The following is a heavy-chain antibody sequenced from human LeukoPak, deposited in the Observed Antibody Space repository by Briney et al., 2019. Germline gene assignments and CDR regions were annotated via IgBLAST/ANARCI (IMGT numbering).Heavy chain of an antibody. J-gene: IGHJ4*02. V-gene: IGHV4-59*01. CDR1: GDSISNYY. D-gene: IGHD3-10*01. Sequence: SETLSLTCTVSGDSISNYYWSWIRKPPGRGLEWIGYISYSGSTNSNPSLYSRVTISIDMSKNQFSLRLSSVTAADTAVYYCARGRVPNYWGRGTLVTVSS. CDR3: ARGRVPNY. CDR2: ISYSGST.